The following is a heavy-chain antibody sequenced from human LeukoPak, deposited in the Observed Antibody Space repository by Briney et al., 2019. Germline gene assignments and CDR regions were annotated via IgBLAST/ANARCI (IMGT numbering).Heavy chain of an antibody. CDR1: AFTFSSYA. V-gene: IGHV3-30*18. CDR3: AKARTPVDTAMAGFGY. Sequence: GGSLRLSCAASAFTFSSYAMTWVRQAPGKGLEWVAVISYDGSNKYYADSVKGRFTISRDNSKNTLYLQMNSLRIEDTAVYYCAKARTPVDTAMAGFGYWGQGTLVTVSS. J-gene: IGHJ4*02. CDR2: ISYDGSNK. D-gene: IGHD5-18*01.